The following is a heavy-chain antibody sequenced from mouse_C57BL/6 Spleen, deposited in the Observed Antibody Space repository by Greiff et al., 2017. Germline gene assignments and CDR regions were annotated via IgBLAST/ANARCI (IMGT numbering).Heavy chain of an antibody. Sequence: QVQLQQSGPELVKPGASVKISCKASGYAFSSSWMNWVKQRPGKGLEWIGRIYPGDGDTNYNGKFKGKATLTADKSSSTAYMQLSSLTSEDSAVYFCARSSDYEGIWYFDVWGTGTTVTVSS. J-gene: IGHJ1*03. V-gene: IGHV1-82*01. CDR1: GYAFSSSW. CDR3: ARSSDYEGIWYFDV. D-gene: IGHD2-4*01. CDR2: IYPGDGDT.